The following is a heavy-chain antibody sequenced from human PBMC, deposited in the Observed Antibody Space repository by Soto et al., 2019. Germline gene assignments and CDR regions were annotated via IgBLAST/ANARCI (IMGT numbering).Heavy chain of an antibody. Sequence: QVQLVQSGAEVKKPGASVKVSCKASGYTFTSYDINWVRQATGQGLEWMGWMNPNSGNTGYAQKFQGRVTMTRTTSRGPAYMGLRSLRSEDTAVCYCARGITIFGVVPGWGQGTLVTVSS. V-gene: IGHV1-8*01. D-gene: IGHD3-3*01. CDR3: ARGITIFGVVPG. J-gene: IGHJ4*02. CDR2: MNPNSGNT. CDR1: GYTFTSYD.